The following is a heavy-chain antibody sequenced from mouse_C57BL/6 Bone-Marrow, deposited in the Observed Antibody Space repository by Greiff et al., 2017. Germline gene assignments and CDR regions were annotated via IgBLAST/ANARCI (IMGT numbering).Heavy chain of an antibody. J-gene: IGHJ3*01. CDR1: GYTFTRYT. V-gene: IGHV1-4*01. Sequence: QVQLQQSGAELARPGASVKMSCKASGYTFTRYTMHWVKQRPGQGLEWIGYINPSSGYTKYNQKFKDKATLTADTYSNTTYMQLDSLTSENAAVYYCARDSSGYGFAYWGQGTLVTVSA. CDR2: INPSSGYT. CDR3: ARDSSGYGFAY. D-gene: IGHD3-2*01.